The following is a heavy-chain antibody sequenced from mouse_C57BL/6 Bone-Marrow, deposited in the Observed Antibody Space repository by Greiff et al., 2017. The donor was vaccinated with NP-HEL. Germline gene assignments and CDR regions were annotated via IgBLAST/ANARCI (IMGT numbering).Heavy chain of an antibody. D-gene: IGHD2-5*01. Sequence: DVKLVESEGGLVQPGSSMKLSCTASGFTFSDYYMAWVRQVPEKGLEWVANINYDGSSTYYLDSLKSRFIISRDNAKNILYLQMSSLKSEDTATYYCARGAYYSNFYYAMDYWGQGTSVTVSS. CDR3: ARGAYYSNFYYAMDY. CDR1: GFTFSDYY. J-gene: IGHJ4*01. V-gene: IGHV5-16*01. CDR2: INYDGSST.